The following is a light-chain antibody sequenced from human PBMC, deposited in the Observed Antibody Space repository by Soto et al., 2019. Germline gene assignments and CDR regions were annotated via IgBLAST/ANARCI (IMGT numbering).Light chain of an antibody. CDR2: AAS. Sequence: DIQMTQSPSSLSASVGDTVTITCRASQSIGKHLNWYQQKPGKAPKFLIYAASSLQSGVPSRFSGSGSGTDFTLTVNSLQPEDFATYYCQQYYSYSLTCGGGTKVDIK. V-gene: IGKV1-39*01. J-gene: IGKJ4*01. CDR3: QQYYSYSLT. CDR1: QSIGKH.